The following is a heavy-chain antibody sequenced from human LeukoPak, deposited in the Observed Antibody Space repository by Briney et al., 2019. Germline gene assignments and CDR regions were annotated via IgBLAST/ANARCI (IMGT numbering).Heavy chain of an antibody. Sequence: PGGSLRLSCAGSGFAFSAYGMHWVRQAPGKGLEWVALIWHDGTNEKYADSVKGRFPISRDNSMDTLYLQMNSLRAEDTAVYYCARWSRYSSGWYELDYWGQGILVTVSS. D-gene: IGHD6-19*01. V-gene: IGHV3-33*01. J-gene: IGHJ4*02. CDR1: GFAFSAYG. CDR3: ARWSRYSSGWYELDY. CDR2: IWHDGTNE.